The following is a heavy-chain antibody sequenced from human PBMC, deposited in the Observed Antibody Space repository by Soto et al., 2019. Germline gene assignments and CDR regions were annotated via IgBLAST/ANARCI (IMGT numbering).Heavy chain of an antibody. V-gene: IGHV3-23*01. D-gene: IGHD3-22*01. CDR1: GFTFNNYA. CDR2: ISGSGGST. CDR3: ARDYDSSGYPRYYFDY. J-gene: IGHJ4*02. Sequence: GGSLRLSCAASGFTFNNYAMNWVRQAPGKGLEWVSIISGSGGSTYYADSVKGRFTISRDNSKNTLYLQMNSLRAEDTAVYYCARDYDSSGYPRYYFDYWGQGTLVTVSS.